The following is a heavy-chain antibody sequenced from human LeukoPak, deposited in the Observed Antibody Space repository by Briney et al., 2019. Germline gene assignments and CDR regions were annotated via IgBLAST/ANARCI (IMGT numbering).Heavy chain of an antibody. CDR3: ARAGHLSSGWSRYYYYGMDV. Sequence: HPGGSLRLSCVASGFTLSNHVMSWVRQAPGKGLEWLAFTRSDTSDKYYADSVKGRFTISRDNSQNTLYLQMNSLRAEDTAVYYCARAGHLSSGWSRYYYYGMDVWGQGTTVTVSS. CDR2: TRSDTSDK. D-gene: IGHD6-19*01. CDR1: GFTLSNHV. J-gene: IGHJ6*02. V-gene: IGHV3-30*02.